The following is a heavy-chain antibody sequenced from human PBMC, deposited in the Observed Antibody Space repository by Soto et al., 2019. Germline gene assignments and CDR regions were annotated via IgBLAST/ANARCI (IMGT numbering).Heavy chain of an antibody. V-gene: IGHV4-59*08. Sequence: QVQLQESGPGLVKPSETLSLTCTVSGGSISSYYWSWIRQPPGKGLEWVGYIYYSGSANYNPSLTSRVTISVETSKNQFSLKLSSGTAADTAVYYCARQSVGPYGSGSYFDYCGQGTLVTVSS. J-gene: IGHJ4*02. CDR1: GGSISSYY. CDR2: IYYSGSA. D-gene: IGHD3-10*01. CDR3: ARQSVGPYGSGSYFDY.